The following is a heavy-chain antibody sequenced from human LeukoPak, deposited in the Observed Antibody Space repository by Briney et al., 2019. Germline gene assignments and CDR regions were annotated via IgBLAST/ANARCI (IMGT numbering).Heavy chain of an antibody. J-gene: IGHJ6*02. CDR2: ISSDGTTK. Sequence: PGGSLRLSCVASGFTLSSHVMHWVRQAPGKGLEWVALISSDGTTKYNADSVEGRFTISRDNSKNTLYLQMNSLRAEDTAVYYCARDTVTTFRFRDYYYYGMDVWGQGTTVTVSS. D-gene: IGHD4-17*01. CDR1: GFTLSSHV. CDR3: ARDTVTTFRFRDYYYYGMDV. V-gene: IGHV3-30*14.